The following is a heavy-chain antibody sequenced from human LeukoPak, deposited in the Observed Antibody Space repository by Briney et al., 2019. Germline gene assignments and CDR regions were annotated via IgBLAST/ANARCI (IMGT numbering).Heavy chain of an antibody. CDR2: ISGSSSNT. D-gene: IGHD3-16*01. Sequence: PGGSLRLSCAASGFTFSDFYMSWIRQAPGKGLESISYISGSSSNTNYADSVKGRFTISRDNAKNSLYLQMNSLRAEDTAVYYCTRHPAGGDYWGQGTLVTVSS. CDR1: GFTFSDFY. J-gene: IGHJ4*02. V-gene: IGHV3-11*03. CDR3: TRHPAGGDY.